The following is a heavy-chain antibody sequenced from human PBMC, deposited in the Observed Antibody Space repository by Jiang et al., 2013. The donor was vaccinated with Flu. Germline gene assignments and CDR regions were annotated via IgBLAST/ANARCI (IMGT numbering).Heavy chain of an antibody. CDR3: AKEEMMREFDY. D-gene: IGHD5-24*01. CDR1: DSPLAAMP. CDR2: ISGSGGST. Sequence: QLLEVWGRLGTAWGVPETSPVQPLDSPLAAMPMSWVRQAPGKGLEWVSAISGSGGSTYYADSVKGRFTISRDNSKNTLYLQMNSLRAEDTAVYYCAKEEMMREFDYWGQGTLVTVSS. V-gene: IGHV3-23*01. J-gene: IGHJ4*02.